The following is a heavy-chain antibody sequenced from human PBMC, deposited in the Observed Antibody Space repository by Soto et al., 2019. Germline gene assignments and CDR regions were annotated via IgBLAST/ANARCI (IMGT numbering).Heavy chain of an antibody. D-gene: IGHD2-15*01. CDR2: INPSGGYT. J-gene: IGHJ6*02. V-gene: IGHV1-46*01. Sequence: ASVKVSCKASGYTFTSYYMNWVRQAPGQGLEWLGIINPSGGYTTYAQRFLGRVTMTSDTSTSTVHMELGSLTSEDTAVYYCARVVAAAPVYYGMDVWGQGTTVTVSS. CDR3: ARVVAAAPVYYGMDV. CDR1: GYTFTSYY.